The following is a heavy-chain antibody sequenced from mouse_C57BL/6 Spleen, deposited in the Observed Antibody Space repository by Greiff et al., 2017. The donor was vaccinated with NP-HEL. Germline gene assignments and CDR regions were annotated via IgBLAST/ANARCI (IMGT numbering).Heavy chain of an antibody. CDR2: IWGVGST. CDR3: ARRGYYGSSYAWYFDV. Sequence: VKLQESGPGLVAPSQSLSITCTVSGFSLTSYGVDWVRQSPGKGLEWLGVIWGVGSTNYNSALKSRLSISKDNSKSQVFLKMNSLQTDDTAMYYCARRGYYGSSYAWYFDVWGTGTTVTVSS. D-gene: IGHD1-1*01. CDR1: GFSLTSYG. V-gene: IGHV2-6*01. J-gene: IGHJ1*03.